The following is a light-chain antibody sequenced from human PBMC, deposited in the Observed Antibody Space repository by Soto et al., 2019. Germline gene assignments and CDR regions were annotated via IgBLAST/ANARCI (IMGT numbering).Light chain of an antibody. V-gene: IGLV1-47*01. CDR3: AAWDDSLSGVV. CDR1: SSNIGSNY. Sequence: QSVLTQPPSASGTPGQRVTISCSGSSSNIGSNYVYWYQQIPGTAPKLLIYSNNQRPSGVPDRFSGSKSGTSASLAISGLRSEDEADYSCAAWDDSLSGVVFGGGTQLTVL. CDR2: SNN. J-gene: IGLJ2*01.